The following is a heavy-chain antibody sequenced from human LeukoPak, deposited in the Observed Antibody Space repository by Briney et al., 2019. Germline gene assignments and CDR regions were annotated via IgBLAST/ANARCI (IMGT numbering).Heavy chain of an antibody. J-gene: IGHJ4*02. CDR3: ARGRIAAAGDGFDY. D-gene: IGHD6-13*01. CDR2: VYISGST. Sequence: SETLSLTCTVSCGSINSYYWSWIRQPAGKGLEWIGRVYISGSTNYNPSLRSQVIMSVDTSKNQFSLKLTSVTAADTAVYYCARGRIAAAGDGFDYWGQGTLVTVSS. CDR1: CGSINSYY. V-gene: IGHV4-4*07.